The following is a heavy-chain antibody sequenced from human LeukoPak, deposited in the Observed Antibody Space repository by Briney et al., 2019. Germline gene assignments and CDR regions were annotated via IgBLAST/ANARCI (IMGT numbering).Heavy chain of an antibody. D-gene: IGHD3-10*01. CDR3: ARLRITMVRGAYANDNWFDP. V-gene: IGHV1-2*02. J-gene: IGHJ5*02. Sequence: ASVKVSCKASGYTFTGHYMHWVRQAPGQGLEGMGWINPNSGCTNYAQKFQGRVTMTRDPSISTAYMELSRLRSDDTAVYYCARLRITMVRGAYANDNWFDPWGQGTLVTVSS. CDR2: INPNSGCT. CDR1: GYTFTGHY.